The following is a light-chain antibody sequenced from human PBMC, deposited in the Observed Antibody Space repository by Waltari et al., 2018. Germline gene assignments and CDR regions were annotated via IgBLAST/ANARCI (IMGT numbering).Light chain of an antibody. J-gene: IGLJ3*02. CDR3: QTWGTGTYWV. CDR1: NEHSPFA. CDR2: LNNDGSH. V-gene: IGLV4-69*01. Sequence: QVVLTQSPSASASLGASVTPTCTLNNEHSPFATPCPKNQPEDGPRYLMNLNNDGSHTKGDGIPDRFSGSSSGAERYLIISSLQSEDEADYYCQTWGTGTYWVFGGGTKLTVL.